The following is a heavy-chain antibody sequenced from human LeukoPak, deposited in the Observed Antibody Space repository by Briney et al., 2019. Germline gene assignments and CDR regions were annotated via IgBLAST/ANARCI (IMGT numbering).Heavy chain of an antibody. CDR3: VRALGSPTADH. CDR1: GFTFTNNW. Sequence: GGSLRLSCAASGFTFTNNWMSWVRQAPGKGLEWVANIKSDGSEKYYVDSVEGRFTISRDNAKNTVSLQMDSLRGEDAAVYYCVRALGSPTADHWGQGTLVTVSS. CDR2: IKSDGSEK. V-gene: IGHV3-7*01. D-gene: IGHD3-16*01. J-gene: IGHJ4*02.